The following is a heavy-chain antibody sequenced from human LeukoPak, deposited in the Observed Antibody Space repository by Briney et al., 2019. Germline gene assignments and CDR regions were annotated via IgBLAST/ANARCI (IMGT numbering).Heavy chain of an antibody. CDR1: GDSISSGGSY. J-gene: IGHJ5*02. Sequence: SQTLSLTCTVSGDSISSGGSYWSWIRQHPGKGLEWIGEINHSGSTNYNPSLKSRVTISVDTSKNQFSLKLSSVTAADTAVYYCATGKQQLVRSNWFDPWGQGTLVTVSS. CDR2: INHSGST. V-gene: IGHV4-31*03. D-gene: IGHD6-13*01. CDR3: ATGKQQLVRSNWFDP.